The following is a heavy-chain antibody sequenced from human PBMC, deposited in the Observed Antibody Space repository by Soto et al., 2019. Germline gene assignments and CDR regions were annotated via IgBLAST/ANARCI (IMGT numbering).Heavy chain of an antibody. CDR1: DGSLSSYY. J-gene: IGHJ5*02. CDR2: MYYGGRT. D-gene: IGHD2-15*01. Sequence: SETLSLTCSFCDGSLSSYYWSWIRPPPGKGLEWIGYMYYGGRTNYNPSLKSRVTISVDTSKMQVSLKLSSVTAADTAVYFCARGTPSPLIVRSSRGPWFDPWGQGTLVTVS. V-gene: IGHV4-59*08. CDR3: ARGTPSPLIVRSSRGPWFDP.